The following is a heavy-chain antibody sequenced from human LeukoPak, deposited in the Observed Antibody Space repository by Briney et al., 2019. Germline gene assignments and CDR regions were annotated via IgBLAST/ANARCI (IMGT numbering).Heavy chain of an antibody. J-gene: IGHJ4*02. CDR1: GYTFTSYG. V-gene: IGHV1-18*01. Sequence: ASAKVSCKASGYTFTSYGISWVRQAPGQGLEWMGWISAYNGNTNYAQKLQGRVTMTTDTSTSTAYMELRSLRSDDTAVYYCARDIGYYDSSGYSGDYWGQGTLVTVSS. CDR3: ARDIGYYDSSGYSGDY. CDR2: ISAYNGNT. D-gene: IGHD3-22*01.